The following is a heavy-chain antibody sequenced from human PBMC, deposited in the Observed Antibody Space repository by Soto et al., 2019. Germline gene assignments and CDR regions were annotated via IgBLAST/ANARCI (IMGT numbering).Heavy chain of an antibody. CDR3: ARNMPRYDFWSGPPDY. J-gene: IGHJ4*02. Sequence: ASVKVSCKASGYTFTSYYMHWVRQAPVQGLEWMGIINPSGGSTSYAQKFQGRVTMTRDTSTSTVYMELSSLRSEDTAVYYCARNMPRYDFWSGPPDYWGQGTLVTVSS. CDR2: INPSGGST. CDR1: GYTFTSYY. D-gene: IGHD3-3*01. V-gene: IGHV1-46*01.